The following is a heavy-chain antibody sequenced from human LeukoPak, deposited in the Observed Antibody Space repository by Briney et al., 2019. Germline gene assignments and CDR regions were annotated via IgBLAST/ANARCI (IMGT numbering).Heavy chain of an antibody. D-gene: IGHD6-13*01. CDR3: ARLRIAAAGTGDY. V-gene: IGHV1-69*06. Sequence: SVKVSCKASGGTFSSYAISWVRQAPGQGLEWMGGIIPIFGTANYAQKFQGRVTITADKSTSTAYMELSSLRSEGTAVYYCARLRIAAAGTGDYWGQGTLVTVSS. CDR1: GGTFSSYA. J-gene: IGHJ4*02. CDR2: IIPIFGTA.